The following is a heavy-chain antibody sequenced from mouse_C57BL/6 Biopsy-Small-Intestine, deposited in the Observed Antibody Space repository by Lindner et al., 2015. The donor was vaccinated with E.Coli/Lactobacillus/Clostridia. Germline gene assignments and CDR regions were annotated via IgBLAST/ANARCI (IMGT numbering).Heavy chain of an antibody. CDR2: FNAGNFNT. J-gene: IGHJ4*01. D-gene: IGHD2-4*01. V-gene: IGHV1-4*01. CDR1: GYTFPRFT. CDR3: ASQGDHYDSSGYRPLDH. Sequence: SVKVSCKASGYTFPRFTMHWVRQAPGQSLEWMGWFNAGNFNTRYSQKFQGRLSITRDTSASTVYMELSSLRSEDTAVYYCASQGDHYDSSGYRPLDHWGQGTLVTVSS.